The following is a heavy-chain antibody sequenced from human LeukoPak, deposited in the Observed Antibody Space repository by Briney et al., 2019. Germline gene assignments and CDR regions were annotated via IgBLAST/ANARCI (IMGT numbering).Heavy chain of an antibody. CDR2: IYYSGIT. CDR3: SRESGAFCPFGY. V-gene: IGHV4-59*12. Sequence: SETLSLTCTVSGGSISSYYWSWIRQPPGKGLECIGYIYYSGITNYNPSLKSRVTISVDTSKNQLSLKLTSVTAADTAIYYCSRESGAFCPFGYWGQGTLVIVPS. J-gene: IGHJ4*02. CDR1: GGSISSYY. D-gene: IGHD1-26*01.